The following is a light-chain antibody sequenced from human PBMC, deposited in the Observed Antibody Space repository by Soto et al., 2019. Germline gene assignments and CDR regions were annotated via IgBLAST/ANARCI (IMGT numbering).Light chain of an antibody. J-gene: IGKJ1*01. CDR2: GAS. Sequence: EIVMTQSPATLSVSPGERATLSCRASQSISINLAWYQQKPGQAPRLLIYGASTRATGIPARFSGSGSGTEFTLTITSLQSEDFAVYFCQQYNYWTGTFGQGTKVDIK. CDR1: QSISIN. CDR3: QQYNYWTGT. V-gene: IGKV3-15*01.